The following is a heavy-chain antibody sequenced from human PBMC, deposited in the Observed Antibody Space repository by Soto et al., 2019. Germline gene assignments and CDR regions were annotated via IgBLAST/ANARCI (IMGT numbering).Heavy chain of an antibody. CDR2: IYYSGST. D-gene: IGHD6-13*01. CDR1: GGSIANSSYY. Sequence: SETLSLTCTVSGGSIANSSYYWGWIRQPPGKGLEWIVSIYYSGSTYYNPSLKSRVTTSVDTSKNHFSVKLISVTAADTAVYYCARAAAGLFDYWGQGTLVTVSS. CDR3: ARAAAGLFDY. J-gene: IGHJ4*02. V-gene: IGHV4-39*02.